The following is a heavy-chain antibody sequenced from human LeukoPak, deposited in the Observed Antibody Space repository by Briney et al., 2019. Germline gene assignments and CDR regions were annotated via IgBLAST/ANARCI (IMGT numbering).Heavy chain of an antibody. V-gene: IGHV3-74*01. CDR3: ARGYCSGGSCYSWAY. J-gene: IGHJ4*02. Sequence: GGSLRLSCAASGFTFSSYWMHWVRQAPGKGLVWVSRINSDGSSTSYADSVKGRFTISRDNAKNTLYLQMNSLRAEDTAVYYCARGYCSGGSCYSWAYWGQGTLVTVSS. CDR2: INSDGSST. CDR1: GFTFSSYW. D-gene: IGHD2-15*01.